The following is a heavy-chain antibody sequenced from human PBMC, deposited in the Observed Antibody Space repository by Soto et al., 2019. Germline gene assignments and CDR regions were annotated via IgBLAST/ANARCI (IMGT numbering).Heavy chain of an antibody. V-gene: IGHV1-3*01. Sequence: QVQLVQSGAELKKPGASVNISCTASGFTFSDNLINWVRQAPGQGREWMGWLNPDTGNRRYSETFQPRVTISRHSSASTAYLDLSALENADTALSSGARDRHSVGPRANDAFDVWGQGTMITVSS. CDR2: LNPDTGNR. J-gene: IGHJ3*01. CDR1: GFTFSDNL. D-gene: IGHD5-18*01. CDR3: ARDRHSVGPRANDAFDV.